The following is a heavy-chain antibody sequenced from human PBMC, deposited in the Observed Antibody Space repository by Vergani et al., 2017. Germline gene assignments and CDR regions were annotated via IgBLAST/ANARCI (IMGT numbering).Heavy chain of an antibody. CDR3: AKELTLIFGVVITRKYYYYGMDV. CDR1: GFTFSSYG. V-gene: IGHV3-30*18. Sequence: QVQLVESGGGVVQPGRSLRLSCAASGFTFSSYGMHWVRQAPGKGLEWVAVISYDGSNKYYADSVKGRFTISRDNSKNTLYLQMNSLRAEDTDVYYCAKELTLIFGVVITRKYYYYGMDVWGQGTTVTVSS. J-gene: IGHJ6*02. CDR2: ISYDGSNK. D-gene: IGHD3-3*01.